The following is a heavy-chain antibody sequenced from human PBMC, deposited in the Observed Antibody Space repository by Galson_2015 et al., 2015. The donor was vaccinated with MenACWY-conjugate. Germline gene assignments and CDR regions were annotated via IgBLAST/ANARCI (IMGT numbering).Heavy chain of an antibody. V-gene: IGHV1-46*01. J-gene: IGHJ3*01. D-gene: IGHD2-15*01. CDR2: INPNGGIT. Sequence: SVKVSCKASGYSVTSHYIHWVRQAPGQGLEWMGLINPNGGITIYAQKFQGRVTVARDTSTSTVFLERSSLTSDDRAVYYCARDGTSYCSGKTCHSSYAFDVWGQGTLVTVSS. CDR3: ARDGTSYCSGKTCHSSYAFDV. CDR1: GYSVTSHY.